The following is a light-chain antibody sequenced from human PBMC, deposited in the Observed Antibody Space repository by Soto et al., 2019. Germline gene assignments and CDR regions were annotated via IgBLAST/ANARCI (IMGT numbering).Light chain of an antibody. CDR1: SSDVGAYNY. Sequence: QSALTQPPSASGSPGQSVTISCTGTSSDVGAYNYVSWYQHHPGKAPKLMVYEVNKRPSGVPDRFSGSKSGNTASLTVSGLQAEDEADYYCAVWDDSLNGLWVFGGGTKLTVL. J-gene: IGLJ3*02. CDR3: AVWDDSLNGLWV. CDR2: EVN. V-gene: IGLV2-8*01.